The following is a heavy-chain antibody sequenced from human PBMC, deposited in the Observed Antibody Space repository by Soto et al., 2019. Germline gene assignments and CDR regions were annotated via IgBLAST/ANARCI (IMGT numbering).Heavy chain of an antibody. D-gene: IGHD3-16*01. Sequence: GGSLRLSCAASGFTFSMYWMHWVRQAPGKGLLWVSRINGDGTDTTYADSVKGRFTISRDNAKNTVYLQMNGLRAEDTAVYYCAREVGRGSGSYYLDYWGQETLVTVPS. J-gene: IGHJ4*02. CDR2: INGDGTDT. V-gene: IGHV3-74*03. CDR3: AREVGRGSGSYYLDY. CDR1: GFTFSMYW.